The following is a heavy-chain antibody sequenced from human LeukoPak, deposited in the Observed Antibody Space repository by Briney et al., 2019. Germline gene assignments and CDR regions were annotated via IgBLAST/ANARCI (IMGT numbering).Heavy chain of an antibody. J-gene: IGHJ6*03. V-gene: IGHV3-30*01. CDR1: GFTFSSYA. CDR2: ISYDGSNK. CDR3: ARGVVDIVATIGYYYYMDV. Sequence: GALRLSCAASGFTFSSYAMHWVRQAPGKGLEWVAVISYDGSNKYYADSVKGRFTISRDNSKNTLYLQMNSLRAEDTAVYYCARGVVDIVATIGYYYYMDVWGKGTTVTVSS. D-gene: IGHD5-12*01.